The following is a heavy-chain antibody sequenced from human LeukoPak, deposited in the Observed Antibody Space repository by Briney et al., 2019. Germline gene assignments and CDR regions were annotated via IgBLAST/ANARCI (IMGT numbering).Heavy chain of an antibody. V-gene: IGHV1-2*02. CDR3: AIYYDSSGYYLDP. CDR1: GYTFTGYY. J-gene: IGHJ5*02. CDR2: INPNSGGT. D-gene: IGHD3-22*01. Sequence: ASVKVSCKASGYTFTGYYMHWVRQAPGQGLEWMGWINPNSGGTNYAQKFQGRVTMTRDTSISTAYMELSRLRSDDTAVYYCAIYYDSSGYYLDPWAREPWSPSPQ.